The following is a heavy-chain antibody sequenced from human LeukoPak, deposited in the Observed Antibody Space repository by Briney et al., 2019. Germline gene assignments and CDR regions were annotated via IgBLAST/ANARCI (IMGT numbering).Heavy chain of an antibody. D-gene: IGHD4-17*01. J-gene: IGHJ4*02. Sequence: ASVKVSCKASGYTLRSYGITWVRQAPGQGLEWMGWINPNSGGTNYAQKFQGRVTMTRDTSISTAYMELSRLRSDDTAVYYCARITTTVTTNDYWGQGTLVTVSS. CDR2: INPNSGGT. V-gene: IGHV1-2*02. CDR3: ARITTTVTTNDY. CDR1: GYTLRSYG.